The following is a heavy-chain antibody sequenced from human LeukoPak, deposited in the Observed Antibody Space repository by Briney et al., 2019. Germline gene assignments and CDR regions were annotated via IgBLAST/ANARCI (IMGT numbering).Heavy chain of an antibody. Sequence: SETLSLTCTVSGGSISSYYWSWIRQPPGKGLEWIGYIYYSGSTNYNPSLKSRVTISVDTSKNQFSLKLSSVTAADTAVYYCARPASYSSGWYYFDYWGQGTLVTVSS. CDR2: IYYSGST. CDR1: GGSISSYY. V-gene: IGHV4-59*08. D-gene: IGHD6-19*01. J-gene: IGHJ4*02. CDR3: ARPASYSSGWYYFDY.